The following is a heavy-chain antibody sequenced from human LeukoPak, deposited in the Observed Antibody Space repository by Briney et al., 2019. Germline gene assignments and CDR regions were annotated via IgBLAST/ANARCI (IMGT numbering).Heavy chain of an antibody. CDR2: IYYSGST. J-gene: IGHJ4*02. CDR1: GGSISSSSYY. Sequence: PSETLPLTCTVSGGSISSSSYYWGWIRQPPGKGLEWIGSIYYSGSTYYNPSLKSRVTISVDTSKNQFSLKLSSVTAADTAVYYCARLSAVAVAGAYYFDYWGQGTLVTVSS. CDR3: ARLSAVAVAGAYYFDY. V-gene: IGHV4-39*01. D-gene: IGHD6-19*01.